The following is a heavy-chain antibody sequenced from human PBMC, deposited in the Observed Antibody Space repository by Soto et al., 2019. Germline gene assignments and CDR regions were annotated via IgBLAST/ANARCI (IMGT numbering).Heavy chain of an antibody. J-gene: IGHJ1*01. CDR2: ISWNSGSI. V-gene: IGHV3-9*01. CDR1: GFTFDDYA. Sequence: EVQLVESGGGLVQPGRSLRLSCAASGFTFDDYAMHWVRQAPGKGLEWVSGISWNSGSIGYADSVKGRFTISRDNAKNSLYLQMNSLRAEVTALYYCAKDRYYDFWSGYKYFQHWGQGTLVTVSS. D-gene: IGHD3-3*01. CDR3: AKDRYYDFWSGYKYFQH.